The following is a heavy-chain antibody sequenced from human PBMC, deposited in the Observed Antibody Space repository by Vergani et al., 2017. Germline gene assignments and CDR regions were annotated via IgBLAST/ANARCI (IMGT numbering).Heavy chain of an antibody. D-gene: IGHD3-10*01. Sequence: VQLLESGGGLVQPGGSLRLSCAASGFTFSSYGMHWVRQAPGKGLGWVAVISYDGSNKYYADSVKSRFTISRDNSKNTLYLQMNSLRAEDTAVYYCAKGDYYYGSETLFDYWGQGTLVTVSS. CDR3: AKGDYYYGSETLFDY. CDR1: GFTFSSYG. V-gene: IGHV3-30*18. J-gene: IGHJ4*02. CDR2: ISYDGSNK.